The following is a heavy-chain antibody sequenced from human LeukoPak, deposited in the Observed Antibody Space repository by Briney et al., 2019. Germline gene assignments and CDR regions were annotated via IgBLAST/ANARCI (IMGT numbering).Heavy chain of an antibody. CDR2: IYYSGST. Sequence: SETLSLTCTVSGGSISSYYWNWIRQPPGKGLEWIGYIYYSGSTNYNPSLKSRVTISVDTSKNQFSLKLSSVTAADTAVYYCARRMEWGSYRPSLWFDPWGQGTLVTVSS. CDR1: GGSISSYY. D-gene: IGHD3-16*02. V-gene: IGHV4-59*08. CDR3: ARRMEWGSYRPSLWFDP. J-gene: IGHJ5*02.